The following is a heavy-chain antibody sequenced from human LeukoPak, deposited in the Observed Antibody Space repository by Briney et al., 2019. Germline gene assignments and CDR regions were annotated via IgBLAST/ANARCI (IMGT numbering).Heavy chain of an antibody. CDR1: GDTVSSNSAA. J-gene: IGHJ4*02. CDR2: TYYRSKWYN. D-gene: IGHD3-16*01. V-gene: IGHV6-1*01. CDR3: ARGFCESTRGGFDS. Sequence: SQTLSLTCAISGDTVSSNSAAWNWIRQSPSRGLEWLGRTYYRSKWYNDYAPSVKSGITVNPDTSKNRFSLQLNSVTPEDTAVYYCARGFCESTRGGFDSWGQGTLVTVSS.